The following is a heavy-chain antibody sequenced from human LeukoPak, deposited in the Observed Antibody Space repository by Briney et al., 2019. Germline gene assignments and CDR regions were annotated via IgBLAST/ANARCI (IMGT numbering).Heavy chain of an antibody. J-gene: IGHJ3*02. CDR3: ARVQIYGDDAFDI. Sequence: PETLSLTCTVSGGSISSYYWSWIRQPPGKGLEWIGYIYYSGSTNYNPSLKSRVTISVDTSKNQFSLKLSSVTAADTAVYYCARVQIYGDDAFDIWGQGTMVTVSS. CDR1: GGSISSYY. D-gene: IGHD4-17*01. V-gene: IGHV4-59*01. CDR2: IYYSGST.